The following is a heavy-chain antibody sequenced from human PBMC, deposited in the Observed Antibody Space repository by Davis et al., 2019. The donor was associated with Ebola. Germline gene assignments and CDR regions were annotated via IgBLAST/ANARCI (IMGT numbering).Heavy chain of an antibody. J-gene: IGHJ4*02. CDR1: GYTFTSYG. CDR3: ARDEGSSWSRGGGYFDY. CDR2: ISAYNGNT. V-gene: IGHV1-18*01. Sequence: ASVKVSCKASGYTFTSYGISWVRQAPGQGLEWMGWISAYNGNTNYAQKLQGRVTMTTDTSTSTAYMELRSLRSDDTAVYYCARDEGSSWSRGGGYFDYWGQGTLVTVSS. D-gene: IGHD6-13*01.